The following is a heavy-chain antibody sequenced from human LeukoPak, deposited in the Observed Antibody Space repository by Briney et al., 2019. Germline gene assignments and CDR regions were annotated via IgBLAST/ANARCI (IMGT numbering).Heavy chain of an antibody. D-gene: IGHD6-19*01. Sequence: GGSLRLSCAASGFTFSSYGMNWVRQAPGKGLEWVSTISGGGGSTKYADSVKGRFTVSRDNSKNTLYLQMNSLRAEDTAVYYCAKGGRQSSSGRYWFDPWGQGTLVTVSS. J-gene: IGHJ5*02. CDR3: AKGGRQSSSGRYWFDP. CDR2: ISGGGGST. V-gene: IGHV3-23*01. CDR1: GFTFSSYG.